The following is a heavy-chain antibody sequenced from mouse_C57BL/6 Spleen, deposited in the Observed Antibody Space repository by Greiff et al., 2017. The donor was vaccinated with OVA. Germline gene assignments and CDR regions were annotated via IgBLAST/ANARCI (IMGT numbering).Heavy chain of an antibody. CDR2: IDPSDSYT. CDR3: ARLMRFDGYYVDAMDY. Sequence: QVQLKQPGAELVMPGASVKLSCKASGYTFTSYWMHWVKQRPGQGLEWIGEIDPSDSYTNYNQKFKGKSTLTVDKSSSTAYMQLSSLTSEDSAVYYCARLMRFDGYYVDAMDYWGQGTSVTVSS. V-gene: IGHV1-69*01. J-gene: IGHJ4*01. CDR1: GYTFTSYW. D-gene: IGHD2-3*01.